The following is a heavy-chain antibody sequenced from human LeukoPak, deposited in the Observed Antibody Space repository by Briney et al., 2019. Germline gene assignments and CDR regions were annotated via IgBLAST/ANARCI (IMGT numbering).Heavy chain of an antibody. V-gene: IGHV4-34*01. D-gene: IGHD3-10*01. Sequence: SETLSLNCAVYVGSFSGYYWSLIRQPPGKGLEWIGEINHSGSTNYNSSLKSRVTISVDTSKNQFSLKLSSVTAADTAVYYCARGYYGSGSHCCHMDVWGKGTTITVS. J-gene: IGHJ6*03. CDR2: INHSGST. CDR1: VGSFSGYY. CDR3: ARGYYGSGSHCCHMDV.